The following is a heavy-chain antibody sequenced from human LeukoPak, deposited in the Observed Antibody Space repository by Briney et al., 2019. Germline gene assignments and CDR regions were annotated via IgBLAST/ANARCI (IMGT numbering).Heavy chain of an antibody. D-gene: IGHD3-3*01. CDR3: ARIIRPYYDFWSGEGKNYYYYMDV. J-gene: IGHJ6*03. CDR2: INHSGST. V-gene: IGHV4-34*01. CDR1: GGSFSGYY. Sequence: SETLSLTCAVYGGSFSGYYWSWIRQPPGKGLEWIGEINHSGSTNYNPSLKSRVTISVDTSKNQFSLKLSSVTAADTAVYYCARIIRPYYDFWSGEGKNYYYYMDVWGKGTTVTVSS.